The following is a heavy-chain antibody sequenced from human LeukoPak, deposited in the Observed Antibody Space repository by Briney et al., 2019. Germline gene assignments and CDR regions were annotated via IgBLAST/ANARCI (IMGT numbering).Heavy chain of an antibody. CDR1: GFTFSSYS. CDR2: ISSSSSYI. CDR3: ARDLKAPDKADLHRTFDY. J-gene: IGHJ4*02. D-gene: IGHD1-14*01. V-gene: IGHV3-21*01. Sequence: GGSLRLSCAASGFTFSSYSMNWVRQAPGKGLEWVSSISSSSSYIYYADSAKGRFTISRDNAKNSLYLQMNSLRAEDTAVYYCARDLKAPDKADLHRTFDYWGQGTLVTVSS.